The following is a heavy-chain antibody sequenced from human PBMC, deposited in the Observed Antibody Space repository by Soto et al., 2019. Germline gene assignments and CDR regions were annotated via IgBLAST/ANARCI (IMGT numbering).Heavy chain of an antibody. CDR3: ARGVRYYSSEKPANFDY. Sequence: QVQLLESGGGLVKPGGSLGLSCAASGFTFSDYYMSWIRQAPGKGLECVAYISVSSTYANYADSVEGRFTISRDNAENSLFLQMNSLRADDTAVYYCARGVRYYSSEKPANFDYWGQGALVTVSS. J-gene: IGHJ4*02. CDR1: GFTFSDYY. D-gene: IGHD3-10*01. CDR2: ISVSSTYA. V-gene: IGHV3-11*05.